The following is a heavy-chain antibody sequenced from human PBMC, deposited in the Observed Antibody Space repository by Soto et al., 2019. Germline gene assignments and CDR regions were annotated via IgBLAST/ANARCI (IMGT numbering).Heavy chain of an antibody. D-gene: IGHD2-2*01. V-gene: IGHV3-30*03. CDR1: GFTFSSYG. Sequence: QVQLVESGGGVVQPGRSLRLSCAASGFTFSSYGMHWVRQAPGKGLEWVAVISYDGSNKYYADSVKGRFTISRDNSKNTLYLQMNSLRAEDTAVYYCARLVPAATLDYWGQGTLVTVSS. CDR2: ISYDGSNK. J-gene: IGHJ4*02. CDR3: ARLVPAATLDY.